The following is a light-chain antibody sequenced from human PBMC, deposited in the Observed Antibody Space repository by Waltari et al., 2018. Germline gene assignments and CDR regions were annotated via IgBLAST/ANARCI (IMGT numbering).Light chain of an antibody. CDR3: QQYNTYSTYT. CDR2: STS. Sequence: DIQLTQSPSILSASDGDRVTITCRASQSIRTWLDWYQQKPGKAPKLLLYSTSNLETGVPSRFSGSVSGTEFSLTISSLQPDDFATYYCQQYNTYSTYTFGQGTKLEIK. CDR1: QSIRTW. J-gene: IGKJ2*01. V-gene: IGKV1-5*03.